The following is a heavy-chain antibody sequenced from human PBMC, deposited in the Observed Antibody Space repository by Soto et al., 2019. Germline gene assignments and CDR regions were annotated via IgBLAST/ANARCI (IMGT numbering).Heavy chain of an antibody. J-gene: IGHJ1*01. V-gene: IGHV3-30-3*01. CDR2: ISYDGSNK. CDR3: ATQWLGHRAGYFQH. CDR1: GFTISSYA. D-gene: IGHD6-19*01. Sequence: GGSLRLSCAASGFTISSYAMHWVRQAPGKGLEWVAVISYDGSNKYYADSVKGRFTISRDNSKNTLYLQMNSLRAEDTAVYYCATQWLGHRAGYFQHWGQGTLVTVSS.